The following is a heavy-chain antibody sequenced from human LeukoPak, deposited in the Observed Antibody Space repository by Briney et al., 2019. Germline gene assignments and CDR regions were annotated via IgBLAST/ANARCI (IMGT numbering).Heavy chain of an antibody. CDR1: GGSFSGYY. V-gene: IGHV4-34*01. CDR3: ARTANYYYYYLDV. CDR2: INHSGST. Sequence: SETLSLTCAVYGGSFSGYYWSWIRQPPGKGLEWIGEINHSGSTNYNPSLKSRVTISVDTSKNQFSLKLSSVTAADTAVYYCARTANYYYYYLDVWGEGTTVTISS. J-gene: IGHJ6*03.